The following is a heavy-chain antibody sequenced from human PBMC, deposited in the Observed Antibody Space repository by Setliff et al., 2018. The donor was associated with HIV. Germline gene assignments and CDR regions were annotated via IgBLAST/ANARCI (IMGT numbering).Heavy chain of an antibody. CDR1: GGSFSGYY. J-gene: IGHJ6*03. Sequence: TLSLTCAVYGGSFSGYYWSWIRQPPGKGLEWIGEINHSGSTNYNPSLKSRVTISVDTSKNQFSLKLNSVTAADTAVYYCARGIGPLPNWENFYYSMDVWGKGTTVTVSS. CDR3: ARGIGPLPNWENFYYSMDV. D-gene: IGHD1-26*01. CDR2: INHSGST. V-gene: IGHV4-34*01.